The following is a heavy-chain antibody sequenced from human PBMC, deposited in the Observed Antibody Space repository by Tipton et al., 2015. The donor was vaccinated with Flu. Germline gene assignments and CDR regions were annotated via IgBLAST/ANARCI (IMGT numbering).Heavy chain of an antibody. CDR1: GFTFSNYA. CDR3: ARDLLGVGDY. Sequence: TLSLTCAASGFTFSNYAMHWVRQAPGRGLEYVSSITGNGGSTYYANSVKGRFSISRDNSKNTLYLQMGSLRPEDMAVYYCARDLLGVGDYWGQGTLVTVSS. V-gene: IGHV3-64*01. CDR2: ITGNGGST. J-gene: IGHJ4*02. D-gene: IGHD3-10*01.